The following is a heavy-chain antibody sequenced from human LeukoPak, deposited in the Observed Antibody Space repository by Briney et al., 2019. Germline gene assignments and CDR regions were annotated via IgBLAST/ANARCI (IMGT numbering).Heavy chain of an antibody. CDR1: GFTFSSYW. CDR2: IKQDGSEK. J-gene: IGHJ6*03. CDR3: ARWEGDYGYYYYYMDV. V-gene: IGHV3-7*01. D-gene: IGHD4-17*01. Sequence: SGGSLRLSCAASGFTFSSYWMSWVRQAPGKGLEWVANIKQDGSEKYYADSVKGRFTISRDNAKNSLYLQMNSLRAEDTAVYYCARWEGDYGYYYYYMDVWGKGTTVTVSS.